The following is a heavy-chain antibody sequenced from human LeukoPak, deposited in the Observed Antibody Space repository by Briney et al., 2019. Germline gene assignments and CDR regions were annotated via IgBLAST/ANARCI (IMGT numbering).Heavy chain of an antibody. J-gene: IGHJ4*02. CDR1: GFTFSSYS. Sequence: GGSLRLSCAASGFTFSSYSMNWVRQAPGKGLEWVSSISSSSSYIYYADSVKGRFTISRDNAKNSLYLQMNSLRAEDTAVYYCASVRRGYSYGYSDYWGQGTLVTVSS. CDR3: ASVRRGYSYGYSDY. CDR2: ISSSSSYI. D-gene: IGHD5-18*01. V-gene: IGHV3-21*01.